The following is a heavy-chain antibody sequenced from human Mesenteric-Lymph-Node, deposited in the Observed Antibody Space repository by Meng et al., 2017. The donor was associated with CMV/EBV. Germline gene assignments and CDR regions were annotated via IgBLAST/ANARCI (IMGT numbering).Heavy chain of an antibody. CDR3: ARDRGTGSYSWFDP. CDR1: DTVSSNSAA. J-gene: IGHJ5*02. D-gene: IGHD1-26*01. CDR2: TYYRSKWYN. V-gene: IGHV6-1*01. Sequence: DTVSSNSAAGSWIRQSPSRGLEWLGRTYYRSKWYNDYAVSVKSRITINPDTSKNQFSLQLNSVTPEDTAVYYCARDRGTGSYSWFDPWGQGTLVTVSS.